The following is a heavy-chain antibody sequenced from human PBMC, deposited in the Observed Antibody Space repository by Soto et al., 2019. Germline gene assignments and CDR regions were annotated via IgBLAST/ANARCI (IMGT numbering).Heavy chain of an antibody. J-gene: IGHJ3*02. CDR3: ARLSRRGFDSLIYHLSFDN. Sequence: TSAVYGESFSGYYWRWIRQPPGKGLEWIGEINHSGSTNYNPSLKSRVTISVDTSKNQFSLKLSSVTAADTAVYYCARLSRRGFDSLIYHLSFDNCLQVTM. V-gene: IGHV4-34*01. D-gene: IGHD3-9*01. CDR2: INHSGST. CDR1: GESFSGYY.